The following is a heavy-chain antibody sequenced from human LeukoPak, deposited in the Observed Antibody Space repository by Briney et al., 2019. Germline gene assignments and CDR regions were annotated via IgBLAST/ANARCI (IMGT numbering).Heavy chain of an antibody. J-gene: IGHJ4*02. CDR1: GFTFSNYS. CDR2: ISTRSGTI. Sequence: GESLKISCAASGFTFSNYSMNWVRQAPGKGLEWVSYISTRSGTIYYTDSVKGRFTISRDNAKNSLYLQMNSLRDEDTAVYYCARDRGGYEFFDSWGQGILVTVSS. V-gene: IGHV3-48*02. D-gene: IGHD5-12*01. CDR3: ARDRGGYEFFDS.